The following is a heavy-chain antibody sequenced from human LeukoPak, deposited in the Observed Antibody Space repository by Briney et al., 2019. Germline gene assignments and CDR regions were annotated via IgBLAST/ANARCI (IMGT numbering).Heavy chain of an antibody. Sequence: GGSLRLSCAASGFSFSIYWMSWIRQTPGKGLEYVANIESNGGDKYYVDSVKGRFTISRDNAKNSLYLQMNSLRAEDTAVYFCARDDYGELYAFDIWGQGTMVTVSS. CDR3: ARDDYGELYAFDI. J-gene: IGHJ3*02. CDR1: GFSFSIYW. V-gene: IGHV3-7*01. D-gene: IGHD4-17*01. CDR2: IESNGGDK.